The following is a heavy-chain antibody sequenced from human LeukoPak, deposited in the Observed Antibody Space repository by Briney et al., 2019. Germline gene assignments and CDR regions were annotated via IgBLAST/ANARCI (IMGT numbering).Heavy chain of an antibody. CDR2: ISSSSSYI. J-gene: IGHJ4*02. CDR3: AKSWLRLGGDY. CDR1: GFTFSSYS. D-gene: IGHD5-12*01. V-gene: IGHV3-21*04. Sequence: GGSLRLSCAASGFTFSSYSMNWVRQAPGKGLEWVSSISSSSSYIYYADSVKGRFTISRDNSKNTLYLQMNSLRAEDTAVYYCAKSWLRLGGDYWGQGTLVTVSS.